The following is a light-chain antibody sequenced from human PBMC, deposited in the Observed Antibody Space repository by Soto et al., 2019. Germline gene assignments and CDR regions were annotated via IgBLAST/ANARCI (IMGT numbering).Light chain of an antibody. Sequence: QSALTQPRSVSGSPGQSVTISCTGTSSDVGGYNYVSWYQQLPGRAPRVMIYDVKTRPSGVPDRFSGSKSGNTASLTISELQDEDEADYYCCSYAGDYTFVFGTGTKVTVL. J-gene: IGLJ1*01. CDR3: CSYAGDYTFV. V-gene: IGLV2-11*01. CDR1: SSDVGGYNY. CDR2: DVK.